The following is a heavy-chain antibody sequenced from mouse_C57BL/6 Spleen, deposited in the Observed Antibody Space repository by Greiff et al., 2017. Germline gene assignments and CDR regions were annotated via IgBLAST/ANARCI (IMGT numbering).Heavy chain of an antibody. CDR2: ISSGSSTI. V-gene: IGHV5-17*01. J-gene: IGHJ4*01. Sequence: EVQLVESGGGLVKPGGSPKLSCAASGFTFSDYGMHWVRQAPEKGLEWVAYISSGSSTIYYADTVKGRFTISRDNAKNTLFLQMTSLRSEDTAMYYCARANWDGYYYAMDYWGQGTSVTVSS. CDR1: GFTFSDYG. D-gene: IGHD4-1*01. CDR3: ARANWDGYYYAMDY.